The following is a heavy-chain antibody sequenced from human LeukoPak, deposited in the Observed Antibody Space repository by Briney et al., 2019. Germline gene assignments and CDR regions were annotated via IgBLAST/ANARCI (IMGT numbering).Heavy chain of an antibody. CDR2: IIPIFGTA. D-gene: IGHD5-24*01. V-gene: IGHV1-69*05. CDR1: GGTFSSYA. CDR3: VKDFVGWQQLSTGPFDF. J-gene: IGHJ4*02. Sequence: SVKVSCKASGGTFSSYAISWVRQAPGQGLEWMGGIIPIFGTANYAQKFQGRVTITTDESTSTAYMELSSLRSEDTAVYYCVKDFVGWQQLSTGPFDFWGQGTPVTVSS.